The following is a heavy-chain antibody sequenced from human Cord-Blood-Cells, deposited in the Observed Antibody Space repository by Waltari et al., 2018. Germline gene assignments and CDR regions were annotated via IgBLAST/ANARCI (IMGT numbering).Heavy chain of an antibody. Sequence: QLQLQESGPGLVKPSETLSLTCTVSGGSISSSSYYWGWFRQPPGTGPEWIGSIYYSGSTYYNPSLKSRVTISVDTSKNQFSPKLSSVTAADTAVYYCARHPIPNYDFWSGSADAFDIWGQGTMVTVSS. CDR3: ARHPIPNYDFWSGSADAFDI. D-gene: IGHD3-3*01. CDR2: IYYSGST. J-gene: IGHJ3*02. V-gene: IGHV4-39*01. CDR1: GGSISSSSYY.